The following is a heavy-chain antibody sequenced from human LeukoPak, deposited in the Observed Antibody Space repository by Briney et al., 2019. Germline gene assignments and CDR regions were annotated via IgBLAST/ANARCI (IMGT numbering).Heavy chain of an antibody. CDR2: INHSGST. V-gene: IGHV4-34*01. Sequence: PSETLSLTCAVYGGSFSDYYWSWIRQPPGKGLEWIGEINHSGSTNYNPSLKSRVTISVDTSKNQSSLKLSSVTAADTAVYYCAREGIGRYWGQGTLVTVSS. CDR3: AREGIGRY. J-gene: IGHJ4*02. D-gene: IGHD2-21*01. CDR1: GGSFSDYY.